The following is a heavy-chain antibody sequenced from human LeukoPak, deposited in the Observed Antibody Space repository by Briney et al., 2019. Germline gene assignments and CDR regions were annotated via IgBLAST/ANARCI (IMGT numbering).Heavy chain of an antibody. D-gene: IGHD6-6*01. Sequence: GGSLRLSCAASGFTFSSYGMSWVRQAPGKGLEWVSSISSSSSYIYYADSVKGRFTISRDNAKNSLYLQMNSLRAEDTAVYYCARASQDVHDAFDIWGQGTMVTVSS. V-gene: IGHV3-21*01. CDR1: GFTFSSYG. J-gene: IGHJ3*02. CDR2: ISSSSSYI. CDR3: ARASQDVHDAFDI.